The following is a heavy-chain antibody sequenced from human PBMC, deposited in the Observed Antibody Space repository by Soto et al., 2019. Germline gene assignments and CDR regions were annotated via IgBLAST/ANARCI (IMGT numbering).Heavy chain of an antibody. V-gene: IGHV3-53*01. J-gene: IGHJ4*02. CDR1: GFTVSSNY. Sequence: GSLRLSCAASGFTVSSNYMSWVRQAPGKGLEWVSVIYSGGSTYYADSVKGRFTISRDNSKNTLYLQMNSLRAEDTAVYYCASGDYYDSSVLVYWGQGTLVTVSS. CDR3: ASGDYYDSSVLVY. CDR2: IYSGGST. D-gene: IGHD3-22*01.